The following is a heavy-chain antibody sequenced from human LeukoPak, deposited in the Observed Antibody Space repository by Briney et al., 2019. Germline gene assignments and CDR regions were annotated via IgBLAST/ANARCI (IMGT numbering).Heavy chain of an antibody. CDR3: ARAVGASGDSHWWYFDF. CDR2: IYYSDNI. Sequence: PSETLSLTCSLSGGSLSTFYWRWLRQPPGKGLEWIGYIYYSDNINYNPSLKSRVTISVDTSKNQFSLKLRSVTAADTAVYYCARAVGASGDSHWWYFDFWGQGALVTVSS. V-gene: IGHV4-59*01. CDR1: GGSLSTFY. J-gene: IGHJ4*02. D-gene: IGHD2-8*02.